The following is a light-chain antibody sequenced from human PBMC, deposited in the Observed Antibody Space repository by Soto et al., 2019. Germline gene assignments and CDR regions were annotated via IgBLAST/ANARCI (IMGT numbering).Light chain of an antibody. CDR1: LPISNY. J-gene: IGKJ4*01. CDR2: AAP. V-gene: IGKV1-27*01. CDR3: QKYNIAPLT. Sequence: DIKITQSPSSLSASVGDRVTINCRARLPISNYLAWYQQKPGKIPHLLIYAAPTLQAGVPSRFSGSGSWTDFTLTISSLQPEDVAAYYCQKYNIAPLTFGGGTKVEIK.